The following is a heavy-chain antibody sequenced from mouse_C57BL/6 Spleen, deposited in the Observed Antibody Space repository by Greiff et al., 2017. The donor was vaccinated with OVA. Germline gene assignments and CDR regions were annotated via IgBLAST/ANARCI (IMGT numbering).Heavy chain of an antibody. J-gene: IGHJ2*01. D-gene: IGHD1-1*01. CDR1: GYTFTDYY. V-gene: IGHV1-26*01. Sequence: VEPGASVKISCKASGYTFTDYYMNWVKQSHGKSLEWIGDINPNNGGTSYNQKFKGKATLTVDKSSSTAYMELRSLTSEDSAVYYCARPPFYYGSSYPFDYWGQGTTLTVSS. CDR2: INPNNGGT. CDR3: ARPPFYYGSSYPFDY.